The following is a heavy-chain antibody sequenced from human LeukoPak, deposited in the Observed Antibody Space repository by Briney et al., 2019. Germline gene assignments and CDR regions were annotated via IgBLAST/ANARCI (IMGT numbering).Heavy chain of an antibody. CDR1: GLAFNNAW. V-gene: IGHV3-15*05. CDR3: TPLTYHYDSSGYYYVGYFQH. D-gene: IGHD3-22*01. Sequence: GGSLRLSCAASGLAFNNAWMTWVRQAPGEVLEWVGRIKSKTDGGTTDYAAPVQGRFTISRDDSKNTLYLQMNSVKTEDTAVYYCTPLTYHYDSSGYYYVGYFQHWGQGTLVTVSS. J-gene: IGHJ1*01. CDR2: IKSKTDGGTT.